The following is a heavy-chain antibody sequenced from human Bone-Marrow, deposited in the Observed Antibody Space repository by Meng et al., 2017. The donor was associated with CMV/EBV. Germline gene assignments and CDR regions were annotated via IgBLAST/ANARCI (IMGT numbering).Heavy chain of an antibody. CDR2: ISSSSSYI. J-gene: IGHJ6*02. CDR3: ARDFSSGHFMTTSNYYYYYGMNV. V-gene: IGHV3-21*01. Sequence: GGSLRLSCAASGFTFSSYSMNWVRQAPGKGLEWVSSISSSSSYIYYADSVKGRFTISRDNAKNSLYLQMNSLRAEDTAVYYCARDFSSGHFMTTSNYYYYYGMNVWGQGTTVTVPS. D-gene: IGHD3-16*01. CDR1: GFTFSSYS.